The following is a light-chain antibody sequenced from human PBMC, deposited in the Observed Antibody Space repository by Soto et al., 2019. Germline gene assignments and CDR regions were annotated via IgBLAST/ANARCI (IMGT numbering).Light chain of an antibody. CDR1: QSVTSN. Sequence: EIVMTQSPATLSVSPGERATLSCRASQSVTSNLAWHQQKPGQAPRLLIYGASTRATGIPARFSGSGSGTEFTLTISSLQSEDFAVYYCQQYLTWPRTFGQGTKVEIK. CDR3: QQYLTWPRT. J-gene: IGKJ1*01. CDR2: GAS. V-gene: IGKV3-15*01.